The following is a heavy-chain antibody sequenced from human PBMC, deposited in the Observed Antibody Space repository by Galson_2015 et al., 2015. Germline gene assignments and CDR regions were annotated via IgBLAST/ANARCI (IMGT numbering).Heavy chain of an antibody. V-gene: IGHV2-5*02. J-gene: IGHJ3*02. CDR3: AHSTYYYDSSGSAFDI. D-gene: IGHD3-22*01. Sequence: PALVKPTQTLTLTCTFSGFSLSTSGVGVDWIRQPPGKALEWLALIYWDDDKRYSPSLKSRLTITKDTSKDQVVLTMTNMDPVDTATYYCAHSTYYYDSSGSAFDIWGQGTMVTVSS. CDR1: GFSLSTSGVG. CDR2: IYWDDDK.